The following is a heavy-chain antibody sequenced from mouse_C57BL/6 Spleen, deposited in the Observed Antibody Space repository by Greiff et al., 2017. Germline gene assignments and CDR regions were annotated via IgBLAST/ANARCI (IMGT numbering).Heavy chain of an antibody. CDR3: ARREASV. Sequence: VQLQQSGPELVKPGASVKISCKASGYTFTDYYMNWVKQSHGKSLEWIGDINPNNGGTSYNQKFKGKATLTVDKSSSTAYMGLRSLTSEDSAVYYCARREASVWGTGTTVTVSS. J-gene: IGHJ1*03. D-gene: IGHD3-2*02. CDR1: GYTFTDYY. V-gene: IGHV1-26*01. CDR2: INPNNGGT.